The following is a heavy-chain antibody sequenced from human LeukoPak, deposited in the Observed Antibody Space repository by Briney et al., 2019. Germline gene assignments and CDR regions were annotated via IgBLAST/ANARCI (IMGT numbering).Heavy chain of an antibody. V-gene: IGHV3-7*01. CDR3: ARAAADMVAYFDY. CDR2: IKQDGSEK. D-gene: IGHD2-15*01. Sequence: PGGSLRLSCVASGFNFNNYWMAWVRQTPGKGLEWLASIKQDGSEKYYVDSVKGRFTVSRDNAKNSLYLQMNSLRAEDTAVYYCARAAADMVAYFDYWGQGTLVTVSS. J-gene: IGHJ4*02. CDR1: GFNFNNYW.